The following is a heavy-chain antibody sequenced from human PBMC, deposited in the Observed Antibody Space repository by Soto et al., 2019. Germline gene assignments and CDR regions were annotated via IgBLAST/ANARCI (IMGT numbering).Heavy chain of an antibody. V-gene: IGHV3-30-3*01. CDR1: GFTFCSYA. J-gene: IGHJ4*02. CDR3: ARGYYGSGSYYTTGRY. D-gene: IGHD3-10*01. CDR2: ISYDGSNK. Sequence: PGGSLRLSCAASGFTFCSYAMHWVRQAPGKGLEWVAVISYDGSNKYYADSVKGRFTISRDNSKNTLYLQMNSLRAEDTAVYYCARGYYGSGSYYTTGRYWGQGTLVTVSS.